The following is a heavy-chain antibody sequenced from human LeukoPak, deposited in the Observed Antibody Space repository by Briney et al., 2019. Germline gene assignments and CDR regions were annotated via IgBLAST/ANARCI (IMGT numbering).Heavy chain of an antibody. CDR1: GFTFSSYS. V-gene: IGHV3-21*01. J-gene: IGHJ6*03. D-gene: IGHD4-17*01. CDR3: ARDGAYGVKGYYYYYMDV. Sequence: GGSLRLSCTASGFTFSSYSMNWVRQAPGKGLEWVSSISSSSSYIYYADSVKGRFTISRDNAKNSLYLQMNSLRAEDTAVYYCARDGAYGVKGYYYYYMDVWGKGTTVTVSS. CDR2: ISSSSSYI.